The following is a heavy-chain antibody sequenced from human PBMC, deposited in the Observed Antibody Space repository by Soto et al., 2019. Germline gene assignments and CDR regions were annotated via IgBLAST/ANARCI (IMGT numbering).Heavy chain of an antibody. CDR2: ISGSGDVT. D-gene: IGHD6-13*01. J-gene: IGHJ6*02. CDR3: ASDNSSSWYGYYYYGMDV. Sequence: GGSLRLSCAASGFTFSNYAMSWVRQAPGKGLEWVSAISGSGDVTPYADSVKGRFTISRDNSKTTLYLQMNSLRADDTAVYYCASDNSSSWYGYYYYGMDVWGQGTTVTVSS. V-gene: IGHV3-23*01. CDR1: GFTFSNYA.